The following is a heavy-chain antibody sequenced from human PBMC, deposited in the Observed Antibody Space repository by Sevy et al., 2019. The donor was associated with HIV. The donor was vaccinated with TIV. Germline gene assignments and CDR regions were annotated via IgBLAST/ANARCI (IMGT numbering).Heavy chain of an antibody. Sequence: GGSLRLSCAASGFTFSSYGMHWVRQAPGKGLEWVAVIWYDGSNKYYADSVKGRFTISRDNSKNTRYLQMNSLGAEDTAGYYCARSGNYYDSSAAVDYWGQGTLVTVSS. CDR2: IWYDGSNK. V-gene: IGHV3-33*01. D-gene: IGHD3-22*01. CDR1: GFTFSSYG. CDR3: ARSGNYYDSSAAVDY. J-gene: IGHJ4*02.